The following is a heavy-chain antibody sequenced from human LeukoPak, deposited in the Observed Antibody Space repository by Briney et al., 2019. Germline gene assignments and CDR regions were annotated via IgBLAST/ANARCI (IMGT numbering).Heavy chain of an antibody. V-gene: IGHV3-48*04. CDR2: ISSSSNTM. D-gene: IGHD6-19*01. CDR1: GFTFSSYS. CDR3: AGEGSGWYDNY. J-gene: IGHJ4*02. Sequence: GGSLRLSCAASGFTFSSYSMNWVRQAPGKGLEWVSYISSSSNTMYYADSVKGRFTISRDNAKNSLYLQMNSLRAEDTAVYYCAGEGSGWYDNYWGQGTLVTVSS.